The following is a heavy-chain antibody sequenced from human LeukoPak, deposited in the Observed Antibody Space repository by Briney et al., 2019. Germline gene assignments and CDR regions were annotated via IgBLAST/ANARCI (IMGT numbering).Heavy chain of an antibody. J-gene: IGHJ5*02. CDR3: ARLAEDIVVVPAADNWFDP. Sequence: ASVKVSCKASGYTFTRYGITWVRQAPGQGLGWVGWISAYNGETNFAQKVQGRVTMTTDTSTSTAYMELRSLRSDDTAVYYCARLAEDIVVVPAADNWFDPWGQGTLVTVSS. CDR2: ISAYNGET. CDR1: GYTFTRYG. D-gene: IGHD2-2*01. V-gene: IGHV1-18*01.